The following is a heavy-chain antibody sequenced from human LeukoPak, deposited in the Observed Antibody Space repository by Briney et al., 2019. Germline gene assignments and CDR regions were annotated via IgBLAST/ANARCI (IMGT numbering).Heavy chain of an antibody. CDR3: ARWSVGYYYDSSGYRDAFDI. Sequence: GESLKISCKGSGYSFTSYWIAWVRQMPGKGLEWMGIIYPSDSETTYSPSFQGQVTISADKSISTAYLQWSSLKASDTAMYYCARWSVGYYYDSSGYRDAFDIWGQGTMVTVSS. D-gene: IGHD3-22*01. J-gene: IGHJ3*02. CDR2: IYPSDSET. CDR1: GYSFTSYW. V-gene: IGHV5-51*01.